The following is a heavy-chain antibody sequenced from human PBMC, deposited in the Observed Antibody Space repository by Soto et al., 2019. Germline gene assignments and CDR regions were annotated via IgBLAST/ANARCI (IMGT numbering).Heavy chain of an antibody. CDR1: GYTFTSYY. Sequence: ASVKVSCKASGYTFTSYYLHWLRQARGQGLEWMGIITPSSGGTRFSQRFQDRVTMTRDTSTGTTYMELRGLRFEDTAVYYCALYSGKYSGLGPSWGQGTQVTVSS. J-gene: IGHJ5*02. CDR2: ITPSSGGT. D-gene: IGHD1-26*01. CDR3: ALYSGKYSGLGPS. V-gene: IGHV1-46*03.